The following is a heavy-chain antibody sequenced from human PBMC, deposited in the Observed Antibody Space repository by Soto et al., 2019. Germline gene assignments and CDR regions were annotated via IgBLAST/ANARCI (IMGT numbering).Heavy chain of an antibody. CDR3: AVSPLDYDDSSGYY. V-gene: IGHV4-4*02. D-gene: IGHD3-22*01. J-gene: IGHJ4*02. Sequence: SETLSLTCAVSGGSFSSNWWSWVRQPPGKGLEWIGEIYHSGSTNYHPSLKSRVTISVDKSKNQFSMKLSAVTAADTAVYYSAVSPLDYDDSSGYYWGQGTLVTVSS. CDR1: GGSFSSNW. CDR2: IYHSGST.